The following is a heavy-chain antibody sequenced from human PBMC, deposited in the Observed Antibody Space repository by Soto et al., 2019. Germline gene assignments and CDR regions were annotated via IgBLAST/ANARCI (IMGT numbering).Heavy chain of an antibody. CDR1: GFTFSDYA. CDR2: IWSAGLT. Sequence: GGSLRLSCVASGFTFSDYAMTWVRQAPGKGLEWVSIIWSAGLTYYADSVRGRFTISRDISKNILFLQMNNLRAEDSAIYYCARELPPDLWGQGTLVTVSS. CDR3: ARELPPDL. V-gene: IGHV3-23*01. J-gene: IGHJ5*02. D-gene: IGHD1-7*01.